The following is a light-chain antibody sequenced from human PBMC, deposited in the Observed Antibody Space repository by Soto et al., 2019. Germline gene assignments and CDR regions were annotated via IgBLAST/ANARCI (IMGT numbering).Light chain of an antibody. Sequence: QLVLTQSPSASASLGASVKLTCTLSSGHNSYAIAWHQQQPEKGPRYLMKLSSDGSHSKGDGIPDRFSGSGSGAERYLTISSLQSEDEADYYCQTWDTGARVVFGGGTKLTVL. V-gene: IGLV4-69*01. CDR1: SGHNSYA. CDR2: LSSDGSH. J-gene: IGLJ2*01. CDR3: QTWDTGARVV.